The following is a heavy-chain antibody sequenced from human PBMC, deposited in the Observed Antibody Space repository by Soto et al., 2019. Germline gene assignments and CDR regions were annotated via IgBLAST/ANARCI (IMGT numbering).Heavy chain of an antibody. Sequence: SETLSLTCTVSGGSISSGGYYWSWIRQHPGKGLEWIGYIYYSGTTYYNPSLKSRVTISVDTSKNQFSLKLSSVTAADTAVYYCARSRDYYDSSGHYYFDYWGQGTLVTVSS. D-gene: IGHD3-22*01. CDR1: GGSISSGGYY. CDR3: ARSRDYYDSSGHYYFDY. J-gene: IGHJ4*02. CDR2: IYYSGTT. V-gene: IGHV4-31*03.